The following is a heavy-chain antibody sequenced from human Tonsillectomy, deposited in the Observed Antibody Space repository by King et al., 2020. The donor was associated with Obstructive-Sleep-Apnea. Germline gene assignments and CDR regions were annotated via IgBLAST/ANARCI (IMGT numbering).Heavy chain of an antibody. V-gene: IGHV3-13*04. Sequence: VQLVQSGGGLVQPGGSLRLSCAASGFTFLSYDMHWVRQATGKGLEWVSAIDTAGDTYYPASVKGRFTISRENAKNSLYLQMKSLRAGDTAVYYCARGQYYYDSSGSDYLDYWGQGTRVTVSS. CDR2: IDTAGDT. CDR1: GFTFLSYD. D-gene: IGHD3-22*01. CDR3: ARGQYYYDSSGSDYLDY. J-gene: IGHJ4*02.